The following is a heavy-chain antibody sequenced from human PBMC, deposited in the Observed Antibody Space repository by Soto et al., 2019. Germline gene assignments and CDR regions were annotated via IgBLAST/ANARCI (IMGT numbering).Heavy chain of an antibody. CDR3: ARDTPYYYGSGSSKGGGGGYYGMDV. Sequence: EVQLVESGGGLVQPGGSLRLSCAASGFTFSSYSMNWVRQAPGKGLEWVSYISSSSSTIYYADSVKGRFTISRDNAKNSLYLQMNSLRDEDTAVYYCARDTPYYYGSGSSKGGGGGYYGMDVWGQGTTVTVSS. CDR2: ISSSSSTI. V-gene: IGHV3-48*02. CDR1: GFTFSSYS. J-gene: IGHJ6*02. D-gene: IGHD3-10*01.